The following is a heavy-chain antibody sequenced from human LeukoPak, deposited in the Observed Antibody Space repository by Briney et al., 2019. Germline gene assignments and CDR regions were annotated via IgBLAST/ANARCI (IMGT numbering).Heavy chain of an antibody. D-gene: IGHD6-19*01. CDR3: ARDGRREQWLVEYYYYGMDV. CDR2: IIPIFGTA. V-gene: IGHV1-69*13. Sequence: WASVKVSCKASGGTFSSYAISWVRQAPGQGLEWMGGIIPIFGTANYAQKFQGRVTITADESTSTAYMELSSLRSEDTAVYYCARDGRREQWLVEYYYYGMDVWGQGTTVTVSS. J-gene: IGHJ6*02. CDR1: GGTFSSYA.